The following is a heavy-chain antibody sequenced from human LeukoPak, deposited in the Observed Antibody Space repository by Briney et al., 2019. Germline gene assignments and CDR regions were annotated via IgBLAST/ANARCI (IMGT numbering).Heavy chain of an antibody. CDR1: GFTFSRYW. D-gene: IGHD4-17*01. V-gene: IGHV3-7*05. CDR3: ARDPHRGGDYDY. CDR2: IKEDGSEN. J-gene: IGHJ4*02. Sequence: GGSLRLSCAASGFTFSRYWMTWVRQAPGKGLKWVANIKEDGSENYYVDSVKGRFTISRDNAKNSLYLQMNSLRAEDTAVYYCARDPHRGGDYDYWGQGTLVTVSS.